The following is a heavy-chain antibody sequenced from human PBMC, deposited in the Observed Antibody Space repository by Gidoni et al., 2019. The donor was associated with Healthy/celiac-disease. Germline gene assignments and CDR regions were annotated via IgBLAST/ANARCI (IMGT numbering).Heavy chain of an antibody. Sequence: QVQRVQAGAEVKKPGASVKVSCKASGYTFTGFSMHWVRQAPGQGLEWMGWIHPNSGGTNYAQKFQGRVTMTRDTSISTAYMALSRLRSDDTAVYYCARDKESGSYSYWGQGTLVTVSS. D-gene: IGHD1-26*01. J-gene: IGHJ4*02. CDR3: ARDKESGSYSY. V-gene: IGHV1-2*02. CDR1: GYTFTGFS. CDR2: IHPNSGGT.